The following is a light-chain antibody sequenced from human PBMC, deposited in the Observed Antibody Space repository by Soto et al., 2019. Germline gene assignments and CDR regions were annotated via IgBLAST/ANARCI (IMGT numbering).Light chain of an antibody. J-gene: IGKJ5*01. V-gene: IGKV1-12*01. CDR1: QDISTW. CDR2: GAS. Sequence: DIQMTQSPSSVSPSVRDRVTITRRASQDISTWLAWYQQRTGQAPNLLIYGASTLQSGVPSRFRGSGSGTDFTLTISTLQTEDFATYYCQEASRIPITFGQGTRLEI. CDR3: QEASRIPIT.